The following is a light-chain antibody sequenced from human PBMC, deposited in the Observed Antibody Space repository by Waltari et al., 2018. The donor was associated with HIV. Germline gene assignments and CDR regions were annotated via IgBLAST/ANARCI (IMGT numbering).Light chain of an antibody. CDR2: GVS. Sequence: QSALTQPPSVSGSPGPSVTISCIDTSSDIGSFDHLSGFQQPPGSAPKLLIFGVSNRPSGVPDRFSGSKSGNTASLTISGLQAEDEADYYCSSYRSSITLLFGGGTKLTVL. J-gene: IGLJ3*02. CDR1: SSDIGSFDH. CDR3: SSYRSSITLL. V-gene: IGLV2-18*02.